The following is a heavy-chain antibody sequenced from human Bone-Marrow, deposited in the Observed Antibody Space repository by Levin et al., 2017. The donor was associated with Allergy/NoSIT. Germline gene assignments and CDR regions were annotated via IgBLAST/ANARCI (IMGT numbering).Heavy chain of an antibody. D-gene: IGHD2-15*01. CDR2: ITASGNT. CDR3: ARGPQDPRGGFDV. J-gene: IGHJ3*01. Sequence: SETLSLICDVDCGSFSGFYWSWIRQSPGKGLEWIGEITASGNTNYNPSLKRRVTISIDTSKKQFSLRLESVTAADTASYYCARGPQDPRGGFDVWGQGTMVTVSS. V-gene: IGHV4-34*01. CDR1: CGSFSGFY.